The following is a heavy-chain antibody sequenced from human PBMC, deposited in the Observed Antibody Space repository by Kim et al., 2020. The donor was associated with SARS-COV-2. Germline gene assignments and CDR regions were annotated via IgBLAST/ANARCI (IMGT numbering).Heavy chain of an antibody. CDR1: GFTFSSYG. Sequence: GGSLRLSCAASGFTFSSYGMHWVRQAPGKGLEWVAVIWYDGSNKYYADSVKGRFTISRDNSKNTLYLQMNSLRAEDTAVYYCAKERKLRYFDWLLGPDAFDIWGQGTMVTVSS. D-gene: IGHD3-9*01. J-gene: IGHJ3*02. CDR3: AKERKLRYFDWLLGPDAFDI. V-gene: IGHV3-33*06. CDR2: IWYDGSNK.